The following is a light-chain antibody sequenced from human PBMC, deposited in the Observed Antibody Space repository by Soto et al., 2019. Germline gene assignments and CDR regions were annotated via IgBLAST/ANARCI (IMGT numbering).Light chain of an antibody. J-gene: IGKJ5*01. V-gene: IGKV3-20*01. CDR2: GAS. CDR1: QSVSSSY. CDR3: QQYGSSFPIT. Sequence: EIVLTQSPGTLSFSPGERATLSCRASQSVSSSYLAWYQQKPGQAPRLLIYGASSRATGIPDRFSCSGSGTAFTLTISRLEPEDFAVYYCQQYGSSFPITFGQGTRLEIK.